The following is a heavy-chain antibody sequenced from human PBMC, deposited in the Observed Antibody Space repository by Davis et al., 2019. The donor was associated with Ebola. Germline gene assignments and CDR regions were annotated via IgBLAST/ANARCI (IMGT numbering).Heavy chain of an antibody. V-gene: IGHV1-3*01. CDR1: GYTFTSYA. Sequence: ASVKVSCKASGYTFTSYAMHWVRQAPGQRLEWMGWINAGNGNTKYSQNFQGRVTITRDTSASTAYMELRSLRSDDTAVYYCARGDCSGGSCYSFDYWGQGTLVTVSS. J-gene: IGHJ4*02. D-gene: IGHD2-15*01. CDR2: INAGNGNT. CDR3: ARGDCSGGSCYSFDY.